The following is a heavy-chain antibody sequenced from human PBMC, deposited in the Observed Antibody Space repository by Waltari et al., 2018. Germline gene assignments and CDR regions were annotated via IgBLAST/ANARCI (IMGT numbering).Heavy chain of an antibody. CDR2: IIPIFGTA. CDR3: ARDQDPSYYDILTGYSSSFDY. D-gene: IGHD3-9*01. J-gene: IGHJ4*02. CDR1: GGPFSRYA. V-gene: IGHV1-69*01. Sequence: QVQLVQSGAEVKKPGSSVKVSCKASGGPFSRYAISWVRQAPGPGLYWIGGIIPIFGTANYAQKFQGRVTITADESTSTAYMELSSLRSEDTAVYYCARDQDPSYYDILTGYSSSFDYWGQGTLVTVSS.